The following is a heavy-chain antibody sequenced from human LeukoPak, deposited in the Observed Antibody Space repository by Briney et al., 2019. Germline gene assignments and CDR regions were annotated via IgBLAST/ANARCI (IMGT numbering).Heavy chain of an antibody. Sequence: ASVKVSCKASGYTFTGHYMHWVRQAPGQGLEWMGGIIPIFGTANYAQKFQGRVTITADESTSTAYMELSSLRSEDTAVYYCARGQDIVVVPPWFDPWGQGTLVTVSS. CDR3: ARGQDIVVVPPWFDP. CDR1: GYTFTGHY. J-gene: IGHJ5*02. V-gene: IGHV1-69*13. CDR2: IIPIFGTA. D-gene: IGHD2-2*01.